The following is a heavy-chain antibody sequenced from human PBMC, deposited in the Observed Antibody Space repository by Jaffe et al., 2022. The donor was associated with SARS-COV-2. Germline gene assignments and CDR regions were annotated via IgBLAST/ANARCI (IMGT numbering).Heavy chain of an antibody. D-gene: IGHD3-10*01. CDR3: AKNDYGSASWDIAVHFYYYIKV. J-gene: IGHJ6*03. CDR2: IVTIFNTP. V-gene: IGHV1-69*01. Sequence: QVQLVQSGAELQKPGSSVRVSCKASGTTFANSAFTWVRQVPGQGLEWLGGIVTIFNTPEYAQKFRDRVTITADDSTSTVYMELRSLRPEDTAVYYCAKNDYGSASWDIAVHFYYYIKVWGQGTTVTVSS. CDR1: GTTFANSA.